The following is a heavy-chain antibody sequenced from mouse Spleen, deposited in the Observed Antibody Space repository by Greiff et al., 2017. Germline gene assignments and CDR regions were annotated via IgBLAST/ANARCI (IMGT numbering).Heavy chain of an antibody. J-gene: IGHJ4*01. D-gene: IGHD2-5*01. V-gene: IGHV1-69*01. CDR3: ARGGYSNLYAMDY. CDR2: IDPSDSYT. CDR1: GYTFTSYW. Sequence: QVQLQQSGAELVMPGASVKLSCKASGYTFTSYWMHWVKQRPGQGLEWIGEIDPSDSYTNYNQKFKGKATLTVDKSSSTAYMQLSSLTSEDSAVYYCARGGYSNLYAMDYWGQGTSVTVSS.